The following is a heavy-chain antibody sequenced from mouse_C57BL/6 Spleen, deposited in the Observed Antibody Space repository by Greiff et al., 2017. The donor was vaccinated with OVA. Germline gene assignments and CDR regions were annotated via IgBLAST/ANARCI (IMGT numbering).Heavy chain of an antibody. J-gene: IGHJ4*01. CDR3: TRRWLLRGDY. Sequence: EVMLVESGGGLVQPGGSLKLSCAASGFTFSDAWMDWVRQSPEKGLEWVAEIRNKANNHATYYAESVKGRFTISRDDSKSSVYLQMNSLRAEDTGIYYCTRRWLLRGDYWGQGTSVTVSS. D-gene: IGHD2-3*01. CDR2: IRNKANNHAT. CDR1: GFTFSDAW. V-gene: IGHV6-6*01.